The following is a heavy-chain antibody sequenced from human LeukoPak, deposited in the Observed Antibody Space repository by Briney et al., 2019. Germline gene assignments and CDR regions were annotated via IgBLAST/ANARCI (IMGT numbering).Heavy chain of an antibody. CDR3: VREPGPGYFDY. D-gene: IGHD6-13*01. J-gene: IGHJ4*02. V-gene: IGHV3-30*04. CDR1: GLTFRSYA. CDR2: ISQDGSKR. Sequence: TGGSLRLSCVASGLTFRSYAMHWVRQAPGKGLEWVAVISQDGSKRHYAGSVRGRFTISRDNSRNTLYLEMNSLRAGDTAVYYCVREPGPGYFDYWGRGTLVTVSS.